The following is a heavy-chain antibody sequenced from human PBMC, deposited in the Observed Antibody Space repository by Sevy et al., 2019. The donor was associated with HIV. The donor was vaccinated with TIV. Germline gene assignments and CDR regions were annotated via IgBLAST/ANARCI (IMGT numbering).Heavy chain of an antibody. Sequence: GGSLRLSCAASGFTFSNAWMSWVRQAPGKGLEWVGRIKSKSDGGTTDYAAPVKGRFTISREDSRNTLYLKMNSLKTEGTAVYYCTTVAAAGQYDYWGQGTLVTVSS. J-gene: IGHJ4*02. CDR2: IKSKSDGGTT. CDR1: GFTFSNAW. V-gene: IGHV3-15*01. D-gene: IGHD6-13*01. CDR3: TTVAAAGQYDY.